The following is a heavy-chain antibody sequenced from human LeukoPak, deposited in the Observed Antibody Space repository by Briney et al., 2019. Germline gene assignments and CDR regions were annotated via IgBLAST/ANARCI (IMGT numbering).Heavy chain of an antibody. Sequence: ASVKVSCKASGYTFTSYYMHWVRQAPGQGLEWMGIINPSGGSTSYAQKFQGRATMTTDTSTSTAYMELRSLRSDDTAVYYCARGAVGYDSSGYFRYYFDYWGQGTLVTVSS. J-gene: IGHJ4*02. V-gene: IGHV1-46*01. CDR3: ARGAVGYDSSGYFRYYFDY. CDR2: INPSGGST. CDR1: GYTFTSYY. D-gene: IGHD3-22*01.